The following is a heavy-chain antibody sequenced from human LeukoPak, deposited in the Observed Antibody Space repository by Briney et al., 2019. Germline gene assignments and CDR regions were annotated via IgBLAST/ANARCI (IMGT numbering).Heavy chain of an antibody. J-gene: IGHJ6*02. CDR3: ARHGIPSFYGMDV. V-gene: IGHV4-59*08. CDR2: VYYSGTT. CDR1: GGSISSYY. D-gene: IGHD1-1*01. Sequence: ASETLSLTCAVSGGSISSYYWSWIRQPPGKGLEWIGYVYYSGTTNYNPSLKSRVTISVDTSKNQFPLKVTSVTAADTAVYYCARHGIPSFYGMDVWGQGTTVTVCS.